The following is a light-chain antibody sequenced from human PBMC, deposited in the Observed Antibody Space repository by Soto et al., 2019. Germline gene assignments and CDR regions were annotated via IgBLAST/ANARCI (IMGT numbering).Light chain of an antibody. CDR2: GAS. CDR1: QSVSSSY. V-gene: IGKV3-20*01. CDR3: QQYGSCRWT. J-gene: IGKJ1*01. Sequence: EIVLTQSPGNLSLSPGERATLSCRASQSVSSSYLAWYQQKPGQATRLLIYGASSSATGIQDRISGSESGTHLTVTINRPEPEDFAVYYCQQYGSCRWTCRQETKLKIK.